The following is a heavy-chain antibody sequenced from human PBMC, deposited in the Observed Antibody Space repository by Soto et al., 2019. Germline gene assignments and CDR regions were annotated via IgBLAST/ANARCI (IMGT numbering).Heavy chain of an antibody. CDR1: GFNFSDYA. Sequence: GGSMILSCAASGFNFSDYAISWVRQAPGKGLEWVSIISGSGGSTYYADSVKGRFTISRDNSKNTLYLQMNSLRAEDTAVYYCAKHGSDIVVVPAARSNWFDPWGQGTLVTVSS. CDR3: AKHGSDIVVVPAARSNWFDP. CDR2: ISGSGGST. J-gene: IGHJ5*02. D-gene: IGHD2-2*01. V-gene: IGHV3-23*01.